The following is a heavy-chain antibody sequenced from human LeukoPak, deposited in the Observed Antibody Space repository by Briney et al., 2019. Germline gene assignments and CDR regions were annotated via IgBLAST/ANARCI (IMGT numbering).Heavy chain of an antibody. CDR2: INPNSGGT. CDR3: ARESVGAFRYYFDY. V-gene: IGHV1-2*02. D-gene: IGHD3-10*01. Sequence: GASVKVSCKAPGYTFTGYYMHWVRQAPGQGLEWMGWINPNSGGTNYAQKFQGRVTMTRDTSISAAYMELSSLRSEDTAVYYCARESVGAFRYYFDYWGQGTLVTVSS. CDR1: GYTFTGYY. J-gene: IGHJ4*02.